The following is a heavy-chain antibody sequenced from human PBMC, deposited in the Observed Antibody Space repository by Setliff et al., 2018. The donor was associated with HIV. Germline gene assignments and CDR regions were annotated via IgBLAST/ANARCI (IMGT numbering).Heavy chain of an antibody. V-gene: IGHV4-39*01. CDR1: GDSVNDRSYF. Sequence: SETLSLTCTVSGDSVNDRSYFWGWIRQPPGKGLEWIGTFYYSGSSYYNPSLKSRVTIAVDTSKNQFSLKLISMTAADTAVYYCASCHVGYAYDFNYWGQGALVTVSS. CDR2: FYYSGSS. D-gene: IGHD3-16*01. CDR3: ASCHVGYAYDFNY. J-gene: IGHJ4*02.